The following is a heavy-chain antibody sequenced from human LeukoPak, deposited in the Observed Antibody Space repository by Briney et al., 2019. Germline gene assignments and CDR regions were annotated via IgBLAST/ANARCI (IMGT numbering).Heavy chain of an antibody. CDR1: GYSISTSYY. V-gene: IGHV4-38-2*02. Sequence: SGTLSLTCTVSGYSISTSYYWGWIRQPPGKGLEWIGSIYHSGNTYYNPSLKSRVTISVDTSKNQFSLKLSSVTAADTAVYYCARGGYDRGMDVWGKGITVTVSS. CDR3: ARGGYDRGMDV. J-gene: IGHJ6*03. D-gene: IGHD5-12*01. CDR2: IYHSGNT.